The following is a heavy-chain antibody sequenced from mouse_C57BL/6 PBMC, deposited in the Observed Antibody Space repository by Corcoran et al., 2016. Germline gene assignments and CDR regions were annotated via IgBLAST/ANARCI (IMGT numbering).Heavy chain of an antibody. CDR1: GYNFISYG. V-gene: IGHV1-81*01. J-gene: IGHJ2*01. D-gene: IGHD1-1*01. Sequence: QVQLQQSGAELARPGASVKLSCEASGYNFISYGISWVKQRPGQGLEWIGEIYARSGDTYYNEKFKSKATLTADKSSSTAYMELRSLTSEDSAVYFCARWISVVATDYWGQGTTLTVSS. CDR3: ARWISVVATDY. CDR2: IYARSGDT.